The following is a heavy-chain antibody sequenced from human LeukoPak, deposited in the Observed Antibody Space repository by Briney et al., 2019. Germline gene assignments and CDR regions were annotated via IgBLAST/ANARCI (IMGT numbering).Heavy chain of an antibody. J-gene: IGHJ4*02. CDR1: GGSISSYY. CDR3: ARVSWPYCGGDCYPGLWD. D-gene: IGHD2-21*01. Sequence: PSETLSLTCTVSGGSISSYYWSWIRQPPGKGLEWIGSIYYSGSTYYNPSLKSRVTISVDTSKNQFSLKLSSVTAADTAVYYCARVSWPYCGGDCYPGLWDWGQGTLVTVSS. V-gene: IGHV4-59*05. CDR2: IYYSGST.